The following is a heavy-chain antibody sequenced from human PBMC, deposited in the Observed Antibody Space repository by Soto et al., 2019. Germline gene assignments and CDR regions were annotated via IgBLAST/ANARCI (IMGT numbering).Heavy chain of an antibody. CDR3: ARGIFKYYYDSSGYYYFDY. CDR2: IIPIFGTA. J-gene: IGHJ4*02. D-gene: IGHD3-22*01. V-gene: IGHV1-69*13. CDR1: GGTFSSYA. Sequence: SVKVSCKASGGTFSSYAISWVRQAPGQGLEWMGGIIPIFGTANYAQKFQGRVTITADESTSTAYMELSSLRSEDTAVYYCARGIFKYYYDSSGYYYFDYWGQGTLVTVS.